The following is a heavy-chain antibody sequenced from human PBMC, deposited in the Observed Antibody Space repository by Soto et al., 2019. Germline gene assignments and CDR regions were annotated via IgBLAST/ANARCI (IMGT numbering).Heavy chain of an antibody. CDR3: ARGDLFDPFQLLPDYYYYMDV. CDR2: INHSGST. D-gene: IGHD2-2*01. V-gene: IGHV4-34*01. Sequence: QVQLQQWGAGLLKPSETLSLTCAVYGGSFSGYYWSWIRQPPGKGLEWIGEINHSGSTNYNPSLKSRVTISVDTSKHQFSLKLSSVTAADTAVYYCARGDLFDPFQLLPDYYYYMDVWGKGTTVTVSS. J-gene: IGHJ6*03. CDR1: GGSFSGYY.